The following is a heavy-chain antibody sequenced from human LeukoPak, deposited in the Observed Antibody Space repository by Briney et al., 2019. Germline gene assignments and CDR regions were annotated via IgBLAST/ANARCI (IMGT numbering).Heavy chain of an antibody. J-gene: IGHJ6*02. D-gene: IGHD4-17*01. CDR1: GYTFTSYD. CDR3: ARDYYGEPWLYGMDV. Sequence: ASVKVSCKASGYTFTSYDINWVRQATGQGLEWMGWMNPNSGNTSYAQKSQGRVTMTRDTSTSTVYMELSSLRSEDTAVYYCARDYYGEPWLYGMDVWGQGTTVTVSS. CDR2: MNPNSGNT. V-gene: IGHV1-8*01.